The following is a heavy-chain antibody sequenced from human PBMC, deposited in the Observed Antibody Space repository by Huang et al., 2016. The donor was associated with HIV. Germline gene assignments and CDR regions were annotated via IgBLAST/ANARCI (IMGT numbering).Heavy chain of an antibody. CDR3: TTHLDYYDSSGYYFGNY. CDR1: GFTFSKAW. CDR2: IKSKTDGGTT. V-gene: IGHV3-15*01. D-gene: IGHD3-22*01. Sequence: EVQLVESGGGLVKPGGSLRLSCAASGFTFSKAWMSWVRQAPVKGLEWVGRIKSKTDGGTTDYTAPVKGRFTISRDDSRNTLYLQMNSLKTEDTAVYYCTTHLDYYDSSGYYFGNYWGQGTLVTVSS. J-gene: IGHJ4*02.